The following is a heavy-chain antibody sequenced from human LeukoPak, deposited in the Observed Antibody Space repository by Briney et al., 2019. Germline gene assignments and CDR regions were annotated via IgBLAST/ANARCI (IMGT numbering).Heavy chain of an antibody. CDR1: GYSFTSYY. J-gene: IGHJ4*02. CDR3: ARCYYDILTGYYPFDY. CDR2: ISAYNGNT. Sequence: ASVKVSCKASGYSFTSYYMHWVRQAPGQGLEWMGWISAYNGNTNYAQKLQGRVTMTTDTSTSTAYMELRSLRSDDTAVYYCARCYYDILTGYYPFDYWGQGTLVTVSS. V-gene: IGHV1-18*04. D-gene: IGHD3-9*01.